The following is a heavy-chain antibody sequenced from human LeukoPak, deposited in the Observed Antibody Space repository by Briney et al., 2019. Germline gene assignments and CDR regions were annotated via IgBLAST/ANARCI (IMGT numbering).Heavy chain of an antibody. D-gene: IGHD3-22*01. J-gene: IGHJ4*02. CDR2: IKSKIDGGTT. Sequence: GGSLRLSCAASGFTFSTYWMNWVRQAPGKGLEWVGRIKSKIDGGTTDYAAPVKGRFSISRDDSKTTLYLQMNSLKTEDTALYYCTTAGGHSSGYDYWGQGALVTVSS. V-gene: IGHV3-15*01. CDR3: TTAGGHSSGYDY. CDR1: GFTFSTYW.